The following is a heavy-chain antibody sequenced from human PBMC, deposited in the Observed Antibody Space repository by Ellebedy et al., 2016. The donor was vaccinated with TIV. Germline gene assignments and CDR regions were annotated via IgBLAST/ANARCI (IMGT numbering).Heavy chain of an antibody. CDR3: AKEPKVHAGPWYFDL. J-gene: IGHJ2*01. V-gene: IGHV3-23*01. CDR1: GFTFSTYA. CDR2: LTTGGVT. D-gene: IGHD1-1*01. Sequence: PGGSLRLSCVVSGFTFSTYAMRWFRQAPGKGLEWVSALTTGGVTFYADSVKGRFTISRDSSKNTLYLQMNSPRAEDTAVYYCAKEPKVHAGPWYFDLWGRGTLVTVSS.